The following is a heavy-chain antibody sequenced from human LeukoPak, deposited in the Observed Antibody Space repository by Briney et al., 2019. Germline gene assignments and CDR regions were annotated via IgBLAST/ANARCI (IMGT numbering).Heavy chain of an antibody. V-gene: IGHV3-7*01. Sequence: GGSLRLSCAASGFIFSNYWMSWVRQAPGKGLEWVANIKQDGSEKDYVDSVKGRFTISRDNAKNSLYLQMNSLRAEDTAIYYCTTSNWGAWYWGQGTLVTVSS. D-gene: IGHD7-27*01. CDR3: TTSNWGAWY. CDR2: IKQDGSEK. CDR1: GFIFSNYW. J-gene: IGHJ4*02.